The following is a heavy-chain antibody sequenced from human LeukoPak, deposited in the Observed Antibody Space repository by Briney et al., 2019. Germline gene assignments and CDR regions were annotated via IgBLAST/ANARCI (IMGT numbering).Heavy chain of an antibody. CDR2: MNPNSGNT. CDR3: ARRGSNYDFWSGYLPFDY. V-gene: IGHV1-8*03. D-gene: IGHD3-3*01. CDR1: GYTFTSYD. J-gene: IGHJ4*02. Sequence: ASVTVSCKASGYTFTSYDINWVRQATGQGLEWMGWMNPNSGNTGYAQKFQGRVTITRNTSISTAYMELSSLRSEDTAVYYCARRGSNYDFWSGYLPFDYWGQGTLVTVSS.